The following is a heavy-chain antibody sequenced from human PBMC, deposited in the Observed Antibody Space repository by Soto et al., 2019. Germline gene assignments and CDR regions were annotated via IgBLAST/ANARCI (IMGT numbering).Heavy chain of an antibody. D-gene: IGHD6-19*01. J-gene: IGHJ4*02. CDR2: IYWDDDK. Sequence: QITLKESGPTLVKPTQTLTLTCTFSGFSLSSTRMAVGWIRQPPGKALEWLALIYWDDDKRYSPFLKSRLTITKDTPXNQVGLTMSNMDPVDTARYYCAHIVVAGLGYYFDYWGQGTLVTVSS. CDR1: GFSLSSTRMA. CDR3: AHIVVAGLGYYFDY. V-gene: IGHV2-5*02.